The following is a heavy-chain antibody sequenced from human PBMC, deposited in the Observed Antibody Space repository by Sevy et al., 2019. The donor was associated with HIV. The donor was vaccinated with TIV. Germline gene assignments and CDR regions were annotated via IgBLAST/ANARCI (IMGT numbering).Heavy chain of an antibody. CDR1: GFTFRTYG. V-gene: IGHV3-30*18. D-gene: IGHD2-21*01. Sequence: GESLKISCVASGFTFRTYGIHWVRQAPGKGLEWVAVISHDGSHKYNTDCVKGRFIISRENSKNALYLQMSSHRVDETAVDSCVKDLRPDLLYNDRCGGSTRMDVWGQGTTVTVSS. CDR2: ISHDGSHK. CDR3: VKDLRPDLLYNDRCGGSTRMDV. J-gene: IGHJ6*02.